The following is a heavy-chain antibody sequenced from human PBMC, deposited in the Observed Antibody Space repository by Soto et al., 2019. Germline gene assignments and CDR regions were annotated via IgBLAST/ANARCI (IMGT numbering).Heavy chain of an antibody. V-gene: IGHV4-59*01. CDR1: GGSINNYY. D-gene: IGHD2-21*02. CDR3: TRHDVVPVSRHGMAV. CDR2: IFYLGNT. Sequence: QVQLQESGPGLVKPSETLSLTCTVSGGSINNYYWSWIRQPPGKGLEWIGYIFYLGNTIYNPSLKSRVTILVDTSKNQFSLKLSSVTAADTAVYYCTRHDVVPVSRHGMAVWGQGTTVTVSS. J-gene: IGHJ6*02.